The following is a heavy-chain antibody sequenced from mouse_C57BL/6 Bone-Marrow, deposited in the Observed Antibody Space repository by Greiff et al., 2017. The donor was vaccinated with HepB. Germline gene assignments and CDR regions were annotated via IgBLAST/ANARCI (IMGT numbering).Heavy chain of an antibody. D-gene: IGHD1-1*01. CDR2: IHPSDSDT. V-gene: IGHV1-74*01. J-gene: IGHJ1*03. Sequence: QVQLKQPGAELVKPGASVKVSCKASGYTFTSYWMHWVKQRPGQGLEWIGRIHPSDSDTNYNQKFKGKATLTVDKSSSTAYMQLSSLTSEDSAVYYCAIDGSSWNWYFDVWGTGTTVTVSS. CDR1: GYTFTSYW. CDR3: AIDGSSWNWYFDV.